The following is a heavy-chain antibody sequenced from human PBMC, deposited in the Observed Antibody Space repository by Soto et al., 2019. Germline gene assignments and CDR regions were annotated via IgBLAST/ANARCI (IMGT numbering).Heavy chain of an antibody. CDR3: TRHYYYSMDV. V-gene: IGHV4-4*02. J-gene: IGHJ6*02. CDR1: GASVANDNW. D-gene: IGHD3-10*01. Sequence: QVQLQESGPGLVKPSGTLSLTCAVSGASVANDNWWSWVRQPPGKGLEWIGEVHHSVGNNNSPSQNCRVSISVDKSKYQFSVNLNSVTAADSAVYYCTRHYYYSMDVWGQGTTVTVSS. CDR2: VHHSVGN.